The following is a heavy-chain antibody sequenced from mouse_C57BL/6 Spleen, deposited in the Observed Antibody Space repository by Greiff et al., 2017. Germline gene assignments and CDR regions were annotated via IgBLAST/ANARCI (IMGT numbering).Heavy chain of an antibody. V-gene: IGHV1-54*01. Sequence: QVQLQQSGAELVRPGTSVKVSCKASGYAFTNYLIEWVKQRPGQGLEWIGVINPGSGGTNYNEKFKGKATLTADKSSSTAYMQLSSLTSEDSAVYFCARSSTGTGVAYWGQGTLVTVSA. CDR1: GYAFTNYL. J-gene: IGHJ3*01. D-gene: IGHD4-1*02. CDR3: ARSSTGTGVAY. CDR2: INPGSGGT.